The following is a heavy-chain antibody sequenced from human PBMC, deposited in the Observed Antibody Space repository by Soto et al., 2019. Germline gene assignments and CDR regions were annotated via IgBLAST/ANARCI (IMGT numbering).Heavy chain of an antibody. CDR3: ARSKLGIPMDV. D-gene: IGHD7-27*01. J-gene: IGHJ6*02. CDR2: INPSGGST. V-gene: IGHV1-46*01. CDR1: GYTLTSYY. Sequence: ASVKVSCKASGYTLTSYYMHCVRQAPGQGLEWMGIINPSGGSTSYAQKFQGRVTMTRDTSTSTVYMELSSLRSEDTAVYYCARSKLGIPMDVSGQGTTVTVSS.